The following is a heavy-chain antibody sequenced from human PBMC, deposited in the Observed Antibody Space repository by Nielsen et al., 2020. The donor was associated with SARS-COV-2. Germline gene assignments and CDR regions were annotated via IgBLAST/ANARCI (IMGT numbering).Heavy chain of an antibody. V-gene: IGHV3-66*01. J-gene: IGHJ6*03. D-gene: IGHD3-9*01. Sequence: GGSLRLSCAGSGFTLSRNYMSWVRQAPGKGLEWVSGIYRDGSTFYADSVKGRFTISRDNSKNTLYLQMSSLRAEDTAVYYCARDAPYYDSLTGYSVEYVFDVWGNGTTVTVSS. CDR3: ARDAPYYDSLTGYSVEYVFDV. CDR2: IYRDGST. CDR1: GFTLSRNY.